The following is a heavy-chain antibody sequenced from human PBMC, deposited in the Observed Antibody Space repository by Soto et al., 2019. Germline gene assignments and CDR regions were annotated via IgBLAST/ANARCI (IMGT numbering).Heavy chain of an antibody. CDR2: IYYSGTT. Sequence: PSETLSLTCTVSGDSIMRDSYYWNWIRQHPGKGLEWIGYIYYSGTTYYSPSLKSRVTISLDTSQNHFSLDLSSVTAADTAFYYCARATTIWNYFDNWGQG. D-gene: IGHD1-1*01. CDR1: GDSIMRDSYY. J-gene: IGHJ4*02. V-gene: IGHV4-31*03. CDR3: ARATTIWNYFDN.